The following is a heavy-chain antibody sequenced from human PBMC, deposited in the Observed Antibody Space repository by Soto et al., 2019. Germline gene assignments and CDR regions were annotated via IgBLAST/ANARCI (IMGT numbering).Heavy chain of an antibody. J-gene: IGHJ6*02. V-gene: IGHV1-58*01. CDR2: IVVGSGNT. CDR1: GFTFTSSA. D-gene: IGHD5-12*01. CDR3: AAAKAGYNSRDYYYGMDV. Sequence: GASVKVSCKASGFTFTSSAVQWVRQARGQRLEWIGWIVVGSGNTNYAQEFQERVTITRDMSTSTAYMELSSLRSEDTAVYYCAAAKAGYNSRDYYYGMDVWGQGTTVTVSS.